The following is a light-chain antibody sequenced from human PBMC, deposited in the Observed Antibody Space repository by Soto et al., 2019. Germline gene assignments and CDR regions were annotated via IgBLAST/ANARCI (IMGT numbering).Light chain of an antibody. CDR1: SSNIGSND. J-gene: IGLJ2*01. Sequence: QSLLTQPPTASGTPGQRVTISCFGSSSNIGSNDAFWYQQLPGTAPKLLIYRSNQRPSGVPDRFSGSKSGTSASLAISGLRSEDEADYYCASWDYSLSGVLFGGGTQLTVL. CDR2: RSN. CDR3: ASWDYSLSGVL. V-gene: IGLV1-47*01.